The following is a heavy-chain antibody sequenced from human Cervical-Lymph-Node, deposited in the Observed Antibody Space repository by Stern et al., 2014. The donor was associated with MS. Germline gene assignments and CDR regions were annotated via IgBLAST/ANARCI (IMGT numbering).Heavy chain of an antibody. J-gene: IGHJ4*02. CDR2: IWYDGTKK. Sequence: VQLVESGGGVVQPGTSLRLSCAASAFNFNNYAMHWVRKAPGKGLDWVAVIWYDGTKKYYADSVRGRFTISRDHSKNTLYLQMTGLRADDTAVYYCAADRYCSADSCQGLFDYWGQGTLVTVSS. D-gene: IGHD2-15*01. V-gene: IGHV3-33*01. CDR1: AFNFNNYA. CDR3: AADRYCSADSCQGLFDY.